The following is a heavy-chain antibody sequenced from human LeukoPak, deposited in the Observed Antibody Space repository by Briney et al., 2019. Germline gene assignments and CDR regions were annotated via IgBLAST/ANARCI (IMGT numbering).Heavy chain of an antibody. J-gene: IGHJ4*02. Sequence: SETLSLTCAVYGGSFSGYYWSWIRQPPGKGLEWIGEINHSGSTNYNPSLKSRVTTSVDTSKNQFSLKLSSVTAADTAVYYCAGERGYSYGYPYFDYWGQGTLVAASS. CDR1: GGSFSGYY. V-gene: IGHV4-34*01. CDR3: AGERGYSYGYPYFDY. D-gene: IGHD5-18*01. CDR2: INHSGST.